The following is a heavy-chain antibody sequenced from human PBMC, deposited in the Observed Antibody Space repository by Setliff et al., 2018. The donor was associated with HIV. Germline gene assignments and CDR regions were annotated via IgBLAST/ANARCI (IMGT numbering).Heavy chain of an antibody. CDR3: ARSTDSSSFDY. D-gene: IGHD6-13*01. CDR1: GGTFSRYA. Sequence: SVKVSCKASGGTFSRYAIAWVRQAPGQGLEWMGGIIPIVGIPNYAQKFQGRVSITADKSAITAYMELSSLRSEGTAVYYCARSTDSSSFDYWGQGTLVTVSS. CDR2: IIPIVGIP. J-gene: IGHJ4*02. V-gene: IGHV1-69*10.